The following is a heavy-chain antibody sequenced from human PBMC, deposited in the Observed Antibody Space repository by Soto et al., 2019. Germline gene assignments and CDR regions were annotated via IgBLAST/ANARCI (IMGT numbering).Heavy chain of an antibody. V-gene: IGHV3-23*01. D-gene: IGHD1-26*01. Sequence: EVQLLESGGGLVQPGGSLRLSCAASGFTFSSYAMSWVRQAPGKGLEWVSAISGSGGSTYYADSVKGRFTISRDNSKTTLYMQMNSLRAEDTAVYSCATRRGPGRPFDYWGQGTLVTVSS. CDR2: ISGSGGST. CDR3: ATRRGPGRPFDY. J-gene: IGHJ4*02. CDR1: GFTFSSYA.